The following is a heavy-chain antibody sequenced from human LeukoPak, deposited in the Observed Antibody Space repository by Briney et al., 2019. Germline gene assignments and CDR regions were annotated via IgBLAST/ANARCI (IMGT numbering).Heavy chain of an antibody. CDR2: ISYDGSNK. CDR3: AKSAYYDSSGFYREYYFEH. CDR1: GFTFSSYG. Sequence: GGSLRLSCAASGFTFSSYGMHWVRQAPGKGLEWVAVISYDGSNKYYADSVKGRFTISRDNSKNTLYLQMNSLRAEDTAVYYCAKSAYYDSSGFYREYYFEHWGQGTLVTVSS. V-gene: IGHV3-30*18. D-gene: IGHD3-22*01. J-gene: IGHJ4*02.